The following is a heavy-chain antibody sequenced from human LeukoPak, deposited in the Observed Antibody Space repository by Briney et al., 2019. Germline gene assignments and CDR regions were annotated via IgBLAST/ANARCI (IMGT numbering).Heavy chain of an antibody. Sequence: ASVKVSCKTSGYTFTAFYIHWVRQAPGQGLEWMGWINPITGGTNYAQKFRGRVTMTRDTSISTAYMELSSLRADDTAVYYCARRGLVNTEYLEHWGQGTLVTVSS. CDR2: INPITGGT. V-gene: IGHV1-2*02. CDR1: GYTFTAFY. CDR3: ARRGLVNTEYLEH. D-gene: IGHD6-6*01. J-gene: IGHJ1*01.